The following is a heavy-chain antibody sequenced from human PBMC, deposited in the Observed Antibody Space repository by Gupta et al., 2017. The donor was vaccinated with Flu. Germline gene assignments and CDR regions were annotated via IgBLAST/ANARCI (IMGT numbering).Heavy chain of an antibody. V-gene: IGHV5-51*01. J-gene: IGHJ4*02. D-gene: IGHD3-9*01. Sequence: VRQMPGKGLEWMGIIYPGDSDTRYSPSFQGQGTISADKSISTAYLQWSSLKASDTAMYYCARPGRYYDILTGYYNHGYFDYWGQGTLVTVS. CDR3: ARPGRYYDILTGYYNHGYFDY. CDR2: IYPGDSDT.